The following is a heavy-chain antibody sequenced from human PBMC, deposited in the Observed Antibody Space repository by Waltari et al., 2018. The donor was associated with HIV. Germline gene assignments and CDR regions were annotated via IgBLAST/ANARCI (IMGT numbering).Heavy chain of an antibody. D-gene: IGHD2-15*01. CDR1: GFTFSSYT. CDR3: ARDFIGSNWFDP. CDR2: ISRSSGYI. J-gene: IGHJ5*02. Sequence: EMQLVESGGGLVKPGGSLRLSCAASGFTFSSYTMNWVRQAPGKGLRWVSSISRSSGYIDYAYSVRCRFTISRDNAKNSLYLQMNSLRAEDTAVYYCARDFIGSNWFDPWGQGTLVTVSS. V-gene: IGHV3-21*01.